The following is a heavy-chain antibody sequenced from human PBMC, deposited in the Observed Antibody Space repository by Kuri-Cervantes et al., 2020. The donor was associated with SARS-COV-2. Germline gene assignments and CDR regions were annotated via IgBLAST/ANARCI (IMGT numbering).Heavy chain of an antibody. CDR2: ISSSSNTI. D-gene: IGHD3-10*01. V-gene: IGHV3-11*01. CDR1: GFTFSDYY. CDR3: ARGEGAGY. J-gene: IGHJ4*02. Sequence: GESLKISCAASGFTFSDYYMNWIRQAPGKGLEWVSYISSSSNTIYYADSVKGRFTVSRDNAKNSLYLQMNSLRAEDTAVYYCARGEGAGYWGQGTLVTVSS.